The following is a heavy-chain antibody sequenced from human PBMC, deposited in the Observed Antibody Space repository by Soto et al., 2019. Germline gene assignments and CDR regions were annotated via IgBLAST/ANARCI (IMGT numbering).Heavy chain of an antibody. Sequence: PGESLKISCKGFDYTFTAYWIGWVRQMPGKGLEWMGVINPRDSEVKYSPPFEGQVTISADNAINTAFLQWRSLKASDTAMYYCARPDYPPHLWYHTYDIWGQGTMVTVSS. CDR1: DYTFTAYW. CDR3: ARPDYPPHLWYHTYDI. J-gene: IGHJ3*02. V-gene: IGHV5-51*01. D-gene: IGHD3-3*02. CDR2: INPRDSEV.